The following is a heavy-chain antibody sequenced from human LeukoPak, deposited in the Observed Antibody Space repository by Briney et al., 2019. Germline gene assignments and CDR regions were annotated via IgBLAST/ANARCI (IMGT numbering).Heavy chain of an antibody. Sequence: GGSLRLSCAASGFTFSSYSMNWVRQAPGKGLEWVSYISSSSSTIYYADSVKGRFTISRDNAKNSLYLQMNSLRAEDTAVYYCARGGIVVVTAILYWGQGTLVTVSS. CDR3: ARGGIVVVTAILY. V-gene: IGHV3-48*01. CDR2: ISSSSSTI. D-gene: IGHD2-21*02. CDR1: GFTFSSYS. J-gene: IGHJ4*02.